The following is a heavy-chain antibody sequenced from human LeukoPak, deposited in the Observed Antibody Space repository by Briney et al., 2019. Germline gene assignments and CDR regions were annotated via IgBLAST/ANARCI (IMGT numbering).Heavy chain of an antibody. J-gene: IGHJ4*02. CDR3: ARANSFDSSGYYFDY. CDR1: GFTLGNYA. D-gene: IGHD3-22*01. V-gene: IGHV3-49*03. CDR2: IRSKTYRGTT. Sequence: GGSLRLSCTASGFTLGNYALSWFRQAPGKGLEWVAFIRSKTYRGTTEYAASVKGRFTISRDDSKSIAYLQMNSLKTEDTAVYYCARANSFDSSGYYFDYWGQGTLVTVSS.